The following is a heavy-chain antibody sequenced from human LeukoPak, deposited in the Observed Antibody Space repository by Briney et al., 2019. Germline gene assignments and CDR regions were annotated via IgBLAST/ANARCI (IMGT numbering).Heavy chain of an antibody. Sequence: ASVKVSCRASGYSFTGYYLHWVRQATGQGLEWMGCINSNSGDTKFAQKFQGRVTMTRDTSISTAYMELSSLISDDMAVYYCARDQGDYYCTSTSCSGGAFDFWGQGTMVTVSS. CDR1: GYSFTGYY. CDR2: INSNSGDT. V-gene: IGHV1-2*02. D-gene: IGHD2-2*01. J-gene: IGHJ3*01. CDR3: ARDQGDYYCTSTSCSGGAFDF.